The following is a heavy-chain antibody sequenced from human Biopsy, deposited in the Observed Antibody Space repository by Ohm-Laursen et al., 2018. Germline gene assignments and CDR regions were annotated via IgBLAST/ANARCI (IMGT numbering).Heavy chain of an antibody. V-gene: IGHV1-2*02. Sequence: ASVKVSCKASGGTFINYAISWVRQAPGQGFEWMGWISPKSGDTNYAHKFQGNITMTRDTSMSTAYMEMSRLRCDDTAVYYCALQSVAQMKNFDYWGQGTLVTVSS. J-gene: IGHJ4*02. D-gene: IGHD6-19*01. CDR3: ALQSVAQMKNFDY. CDR1: GGTFINYA. CDR2: ISPKSGDT.